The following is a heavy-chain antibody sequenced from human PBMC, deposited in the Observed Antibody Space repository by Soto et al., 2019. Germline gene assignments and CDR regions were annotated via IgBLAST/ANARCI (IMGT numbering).Heavy chain of an antibody. D-gene: IGHD6-6*01. CDR1: GIIFSNTW. CDR3: TTAPYSSSSGVDN. CDR2: IKSNTDGGTT. Sequence: XGSLRIACTAAGIIFSNTWRNWVRQAPGKGLDWVGRIKSNTDGGTTDYAAPVKGRCTISRDDSKNRLYLQMNSLKTEDTAVYYCTTAPYSSSSGVDNWGQGCLVTAAS. V-gene: IGHV3-15*01. J-gene: IGHJ4*02.